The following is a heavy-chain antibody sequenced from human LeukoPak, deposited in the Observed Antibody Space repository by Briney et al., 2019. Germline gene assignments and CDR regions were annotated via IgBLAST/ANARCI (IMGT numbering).Heavy chain of an antibody. CDR3: ARGRRYYDILTGYYSKYYFDY. V-gene: IGHV5-51*01. D-gene: IGHD3-9*01. CDR1: GYSFTRNW. Sequence: HGESLKISCKGSGYSFTRNWIGWVRQMPGKGLEWMGIIHPGESDTRYSPSFQGQVTISADKSINTAYLQWSSLKASDTAMYYCARGRRYYDILTGYYSKYYFDYWGQGTLVTVSS. CDR2: IHPGESDT. J-gene: IGHJ4*02.